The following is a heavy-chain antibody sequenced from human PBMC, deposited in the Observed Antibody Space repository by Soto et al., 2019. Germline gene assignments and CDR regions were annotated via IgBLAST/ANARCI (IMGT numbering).Heavy chain of an antibody. Sequence: SETLSLTCAVSGVSLTSGNWWTWVRQSPQRGREYIGEIFHDGTANYYPSFERRVAMSVDTSRNQFSLKLTSVTAADTAVYYCARGKTLGSGSYFQQSWFDPWGQGTRVTVSS. CDR1: GVSLTSGNW. CDR2: IFHDGTA. V-gene: IGHV4-4*02. D-gene: IGHD3-10*01. J-gene: IGHJ5*02. CDR3: ARGKTLGSGSYFQQSWFDP.